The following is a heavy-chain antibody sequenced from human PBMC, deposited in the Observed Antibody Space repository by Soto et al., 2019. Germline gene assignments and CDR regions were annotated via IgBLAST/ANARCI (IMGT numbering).Heavy chain of an antibody. CDR1: GYTFTSYG. J-gene: IGHJ6*02. V-gene: IGHV1-18*04. CDR3: ARENYDFWSGLGYYYGMDV. CDR2: ISAYNGNT. Sequence: ASVNFSCKASGYTFTSYGISWVRQAPGQGLEWMGWISAYNGNTNYAQKLQGRVTMTTDTSTSTAYMELRSLRSDDTAVYYCARENYDFWSGLGYYYGMDVWGQGTTVTVSS. D-gene: IGHD3-3*01.